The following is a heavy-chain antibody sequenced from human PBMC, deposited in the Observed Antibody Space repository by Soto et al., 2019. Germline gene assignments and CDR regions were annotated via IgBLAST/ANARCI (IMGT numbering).Heavy chain of an antibody. CDR2: INPNSGGT. D-gene: IGHD2-2*01. J-gene: IGHJ6*02. Sequence: ASVKVSCKASGYTFTGYYMHWVRQAPGQGLEWMGWINPNSGGTNYAQKFQGWVTMTRDTSISTAYMELSRLRSDDTAVYYCARENREYCSSTSCYDVYYYYGMDVWGQGTTVTV. V-gene: IGHV1-2*04. CDR3: ARENREYCSSTSCYDVYYYYGMDV. CDR1: GYTFTGYY.